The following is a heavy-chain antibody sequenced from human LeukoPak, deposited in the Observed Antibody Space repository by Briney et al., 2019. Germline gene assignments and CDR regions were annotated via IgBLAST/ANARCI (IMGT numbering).Heavy chain of an antibody. Sequence: SQTLSLTCTVSGGSISSGNYYWSWIRQPAGKGLEWIGHFYTSGSTNYNPSLKSRVTISVDTSKNQFSLQLSSLTAADTAVYYCAREGYDSLWGQGTLVTVSS. V-gene: IGHV4-61*09. D-gene: IGHD3-3*01. CDR3: AREGYDSL. J-gene: IGHJ4*02. CDR1: GGSISSGNYY. CDR2: FYTSGST.